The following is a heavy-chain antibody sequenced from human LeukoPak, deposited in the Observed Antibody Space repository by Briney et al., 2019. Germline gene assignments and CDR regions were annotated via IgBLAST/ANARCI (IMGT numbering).Heavy chain of an antibody. J-gene: IGHJ4*02. D-gene: IGHD1-26*01. V-gene: IGHV1-2*02. Sequence: GASVTVSCKASGYTFTCYYMHWVRQAPGQGLEWMGWINPNSGGTNYAQKFQGRVTMTRDTSISTAYMELSRLRSDDTAVYYCASNAGVGATMDLGYWGQGTLVTVSS. CDR3: ASNAGVGATMDLGY. CDR1: GYTFTCYY. CDR2: INPNSGGT.